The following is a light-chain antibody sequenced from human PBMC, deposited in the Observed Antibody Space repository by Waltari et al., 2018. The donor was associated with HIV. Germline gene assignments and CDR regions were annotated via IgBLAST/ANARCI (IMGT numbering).Light chain of an antibody. J-gene: IGKJ4*01. CDR2: GAS. CDR3: QQYNNWLAT. CDR1: QSVSSN. V-gene: IGKV3-15*01. Sequence: EIVMTQSPATLSVSPGERATLSCRASQSVSSNLAWYQQKPGQAPRLLIYGASTRATGIPARFSGSGSGTEFTLTISSLQSEDFAVYYCQQYNNWLATFGGGTKVE.